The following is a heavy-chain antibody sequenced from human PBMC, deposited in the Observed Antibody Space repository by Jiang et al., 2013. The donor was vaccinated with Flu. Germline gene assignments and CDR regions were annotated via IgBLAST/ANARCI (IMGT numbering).Heavy chain of an antibody. D-gene: IGHD5-12*01. CDR3: ARDPPGWLRPWDYFDY. CDR2: ISAYNGNT. J-gene: IGHJ4*02. CDR1: GYTFTSYG. V-gene: IGHV1-18*01. Sequence: SVKVSCKASGYTFTSYGISWVRQAPGQGLEWMGWISAYNGNTNYAQKLQGRVTMTTDTSTSTAYMELRSLRSDDTAVYYCARDPPGWLRPWDYFDYWGQGTLVTVSS.